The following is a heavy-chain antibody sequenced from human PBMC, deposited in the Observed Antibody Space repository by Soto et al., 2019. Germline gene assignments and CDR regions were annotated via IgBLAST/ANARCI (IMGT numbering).Heavy chain of an antibody. CDR3: ASGLVIIDYYYYMDV. J-gene: IGHJ6*03. V-gene: IGHV4-39*01. CDR1: GGSISSSSYY. D-gene: IGHD3-9*01. Sequence: SETLSLTCTVSGGSISSSSYYWGWIRQPPGKGLEWIGSIYYSGSTYYNPSLKSRVTISVDTSKNQFSLKLSSVTAADTAAYYCASGLVIIDYYYYMDVWGKGTTVTVSS. CDR2: IYYSGST.